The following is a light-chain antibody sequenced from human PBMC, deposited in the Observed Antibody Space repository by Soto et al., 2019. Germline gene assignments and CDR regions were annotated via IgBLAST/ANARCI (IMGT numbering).Light chain of an antibody. Sequence: EFVLTQSPGTLSLSPGERATLSCRASQTVRNNYLAWYQQKPGQAPRLLIYDASSRATGIPDRFSGGGSGTDFTLTISRLEPEDFAVYYCQQFSSSPRTFGRGTKADTK. CDR2: DAS. CDR3: QQFSSSPRT. CDR1: QTVRNNY. V-gene: IGKV3-20*01. J-gene: IGKJ1*01.